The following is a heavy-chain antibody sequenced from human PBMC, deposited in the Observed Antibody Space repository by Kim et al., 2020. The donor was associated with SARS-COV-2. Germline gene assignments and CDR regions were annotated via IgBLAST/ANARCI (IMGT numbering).Heavy chain of an antibody. CDR3: ARGRSSGWAD. D-gene: IGHD6-19*01. J-gene: IGHJ4*02. V-gene: IGHV3-11*01. Sequence: YYTDSRRGRFTISRDNAKNSLYLQVNDLRGDDTALYFCARGRSSGWADWGQGALVTVSS.